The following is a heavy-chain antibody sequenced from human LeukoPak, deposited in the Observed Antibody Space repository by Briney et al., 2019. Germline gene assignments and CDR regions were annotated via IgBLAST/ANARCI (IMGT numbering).Heavy chain of an antibody. CDR1: GGTFSSYA. Sequence: VASVKVSCKASGGTFSSYAISWVRQAPGQGLEWMGGIIPIFGTANYAQKFQGRVTITADESTSTAYMELSSLRSEDTAVYYCARWIAGVGAFDIWGQGTMVTVSS. CDR2: IIPIFGTA. V-gene: IGHV1-69*13. D-gene: IGHD3-3*01. J-gene: IGHJ3*02. CDR3: ARWIAGVGAFDI.